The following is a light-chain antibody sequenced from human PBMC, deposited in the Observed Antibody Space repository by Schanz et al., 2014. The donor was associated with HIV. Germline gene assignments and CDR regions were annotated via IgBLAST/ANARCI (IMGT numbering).Light chain of an antibody. J-gene: IGLJ1*01. CDR1: SSDVGDYNY. CDR2: DVT. CDR3: CSYSRSGTPHYV. Sequence: QSALTQPRSVSGSPGQSVTISCTGTSSDVGDYNYVSWYQQHPGKAPKLMIFDVTERPSGVPDRLSGSKSGNTASLTISGLQAEDEADYYCCSYSRSGTPHYVFGTGTKLTVL. V-gene: IGLV2-11*01.